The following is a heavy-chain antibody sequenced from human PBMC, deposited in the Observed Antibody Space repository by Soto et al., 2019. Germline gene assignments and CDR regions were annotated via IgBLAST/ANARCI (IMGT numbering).Heavy chain of an antibody. CDR1: GYSFTSYW. CDR2: IYPGDSDI. J-gene: IGHJ4*02. CDR3: ARRRSYSSGFFDY. Sequence: PGDSLKISCKGSGYSFTSYWIGWVRQVPGKGLEWMGIIYPGDSDIRYSPSFQGQVTISADKSISTAYLQWSSLKASDTAMYYCARRRSYSSGFFDYWGQGTLVTVSS. V-gene: IGHV5-51*01. D-gene: IGHD6-19*01.